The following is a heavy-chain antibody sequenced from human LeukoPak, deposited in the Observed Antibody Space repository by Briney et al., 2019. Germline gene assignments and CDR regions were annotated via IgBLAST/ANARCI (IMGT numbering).Heavy chain of an antibody. Sequence: SETLSLTCTVSGGSISSYYWSWIRQPPGKGLEWIGYIYYSGSTNYNPSLKGRVTISVDPSKNQFSLKLSSVTAADTAVYYCARGKVYDSSGYYGPDYFDYWGQGTLVTVSS. V-gene: IGHV4-59*01. CDR2: IYYSGST. J-gene: IGHJ4*02. CDR1: GGSISSYY. D-gene: IGHD3-22*01. CDR3: ARGKVYDSSGYYGPDYFDY.